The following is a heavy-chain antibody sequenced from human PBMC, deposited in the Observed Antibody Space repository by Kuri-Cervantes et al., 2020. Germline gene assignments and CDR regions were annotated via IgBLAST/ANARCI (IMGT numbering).Heavy chain of an antibody. V-gene: IGHV4-39*07. CDR2: IYHSGST. CDR3: ARDVLGYYSGGSCYGTEYFQH. D-gene: IGHD2-15*01. J-gene: IGHJ1*01. CDR1: GGSVSGSNYH. Sequence: SETLSLTCTVSGGSVSGSNYHWGWIRQPPGKGLEWIGSIYHSGSTYYNPSLKSRVTISVDRSKNQFSLKLSSVTAADTAVYYCARDVLGYYSGGSCYGTEYFQHWGQGTLVTVSS.